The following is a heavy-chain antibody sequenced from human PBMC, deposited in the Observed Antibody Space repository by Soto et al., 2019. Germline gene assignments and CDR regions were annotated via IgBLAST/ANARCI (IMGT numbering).Heavy chain of an antibody. CDR1: GGSFSGYY. Sequence: SETLSLTCAVYGGSFSGYYWSWIRQPPGKGLEWIGEINHSGSTNYNPSLKSRVTISVDTSKNQFSLKLSSVTAADTAVYYCARFVGVGSHAFDIWGQGTMVTVSS. CDR3: ARFVGVGSHAFDI. CDR2: INHSGST. D-gene: IGHD1-26*01. V-gene: IGHV4-34*01. J-gene: IGHJ3*02.